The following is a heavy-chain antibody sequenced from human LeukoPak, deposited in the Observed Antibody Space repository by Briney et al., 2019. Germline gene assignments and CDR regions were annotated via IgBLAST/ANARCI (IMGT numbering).Heavy chain of an antibody. D-gene: IGHD5-12*01. J-gene: IGHJ4*02. CDR2: INAGNGNT. CDR1: GYTFTSYA. Sequence: ASVKVSCKASGYTFTSYAMHWVRQAPGQRLEWMGWINAGNGNTKYSQKFQGRVTITRDTSASTAYMELSSLRSEDTAVYYCATLAVDIVATTVLGGWGQGTLVTVSS. V-gene: IGHV1-3*01. CDR3: ATLAVDIVATTVLGG.